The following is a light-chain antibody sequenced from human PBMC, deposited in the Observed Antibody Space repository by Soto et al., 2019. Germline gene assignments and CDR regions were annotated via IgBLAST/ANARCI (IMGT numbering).Light chain of an antibody. V-gene: IGLV2-14*01. CDR1: SSDVGSYDH. CDR2: EVS. J-gene: IGLJ1*01. CDR3: ISYTGSSTYYV. Sequence: QSALTQPASVSGSPGQSITISCSGTSSDVGSYDHVAWYQQFPGKTPKLMIYEVSNRPSGVSSRLSGSKSGNTASLTISGLQAEDEADYYCISYTGSSTYYVFGSGTKVTVL.